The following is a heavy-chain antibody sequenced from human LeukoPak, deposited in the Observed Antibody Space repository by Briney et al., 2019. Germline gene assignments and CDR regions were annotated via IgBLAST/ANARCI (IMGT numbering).Heavy chain of an antibody. V-gene: IGHV3-43D*04. CDR2: ISWDGGST. CDR3: ASTYYDFWSGPPHY. J-gene: IGHJ4*02. D-gene: IGHD3-3*01. Sequence: PGGSLSLSCAGSGFTFDDYAMHWVRQAPGKGLGWVSLISWDGGSTYHADSVKGRFTISRHNSKNSLYLQMTSLRAEDTALYYCASTYYDFWSGPPHYWGQGTLVTVSS. CDR1: GFTFDDYA.